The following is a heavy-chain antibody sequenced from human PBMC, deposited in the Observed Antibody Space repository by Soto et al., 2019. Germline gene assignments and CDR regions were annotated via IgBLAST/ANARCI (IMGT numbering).Heavy chain of an antibody. J-gene: IGHJ6*02. CDR3: SSDSRDSSGHGGLDV. CDR1: GGSVSSDRSY. Sequence: QVQLQESGPGLVKPSETLSLTCTVSGGSVSSDRSYWTWIRQPPGKELEWLGYIHYSGSTSYNPSLKSPVTLSVHTSKKQYSLKLNSVTAADTAVHYCSSDSRDSSGHGGLDVSGHGTTVTVSS. CDR2: IHYSGST. V-gene: IGHV4-61*01. D-gene: IGHD6-19*01.